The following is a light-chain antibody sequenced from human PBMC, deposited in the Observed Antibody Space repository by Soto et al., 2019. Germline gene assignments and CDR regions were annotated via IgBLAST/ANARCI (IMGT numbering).Light chain of an antibody. CDR2: SAT. J-gene: IGKJ2*01. CDR1: QGIASF. V-gene: IGKV1-9*01. Sequence: DIQLTQSPSFLAASVGDRVTITCRASQGIASFLAWYQQKPGKAPKLLIYSATTLQTGVSSRFSGSRSGPEFTLTISSLQHEDFATYYCQQLNSYPYTFAQGTKLEIK. CDR3: QQLNSYPYT.